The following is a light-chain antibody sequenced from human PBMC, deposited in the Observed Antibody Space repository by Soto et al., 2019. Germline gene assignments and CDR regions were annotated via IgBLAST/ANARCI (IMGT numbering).Light chain of an antibody. CDR2: GAS. Sequence: EIVMTQSPATLSVSPGERATLSCRASQSVSSNLAWYQQKPGQAPRPLIYGASTRATGIPARFSGSGSGTEFTLTISGLQSEDFAVYYCQQYNNWPRTFGQGTKVDIK. CDR1: QSVSSN. J-gene: IGKJ1*01. CDR3: QQYNNWPRT. V-gene: IGKV3-15*01.